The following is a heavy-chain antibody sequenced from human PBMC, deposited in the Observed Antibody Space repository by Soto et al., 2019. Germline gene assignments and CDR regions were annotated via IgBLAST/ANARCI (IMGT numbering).Heavy chain of an antibody. V-gene: IGHV1-2*02. CDR3: ARVGSNYYDSSGYPAYYFDY. CDR2: INPNSGGT. J-gene: IGHJ4*02. Sequence: ASVKVSCKASGYTFTGHYMHWVRQAPGQGLEWMGWINPNSGGTNYAQKFQGRVTMTRDTSISTAYMELSRLRSDDTAVYYCARVGSNYYDSSGYPAYYFDYWGQGSLVTVSS. CDR1: GYTFTGHY. D-gene: IGHD3-22*01.